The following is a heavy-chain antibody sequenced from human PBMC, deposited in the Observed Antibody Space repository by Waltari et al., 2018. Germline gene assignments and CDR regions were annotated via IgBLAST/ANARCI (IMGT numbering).Heavy chain of an antibody. CDR3: AKGLQYGGDFD. D-gene: IGHD2-21*02. CDR1: GFTFSSYG. Sequence: QVQLVESGGGVVQPGRSLRLSCAASGFTFSSYGMHWVRQAPGKGLEWVAVISYDGSNKYYADSVKGRFTISRDNSKNTLYLQMNSLRAEDTAVYYCAKGLQYGGDFDWGQGTLVTVSS. V-gene: IGHV3-30*18. CDR2: ISYDGSNK. J-gene: IGHJ4*02.